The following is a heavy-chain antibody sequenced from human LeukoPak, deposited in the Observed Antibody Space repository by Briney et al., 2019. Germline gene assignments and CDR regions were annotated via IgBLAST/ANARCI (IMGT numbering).Heavy chain of an antibody. Sequence: ASVKVSCKASGYTFTSYDINWVRQATGQGLEWMGWMNPNSGNTGYAQKFQGRVTMTRNTSISTAYMELSSLRSEDTAVYYCAGAFDVVDPFDYWGQGTLVTVSS. D-gene: IGHD2-2*01. V-gene: IGHV1-8*01. CDR1: GYTFTSYD. CDR2: MNPNSGNT. J-gene: IGHJ4*02. CDR3: AGAFDVVDPFDY.